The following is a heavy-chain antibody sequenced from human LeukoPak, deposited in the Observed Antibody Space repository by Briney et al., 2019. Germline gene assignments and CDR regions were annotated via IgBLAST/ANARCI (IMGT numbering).Heavy chain of an antibody. CDR1: GFTFSSYW. D-gene: IGHD3-9*01. CDR3: AKDFILTGYHP. CDR2: INSDGSST. Sequence: GGSLRLSCAASGFTFSSYWMHWVRQAPGKGLVWVSRINSDGSSTSYADSVKGRFTISRDNAKNTLYLQMNSLRAEDTAVYYCAKDFILTGYHPLGQGTLVTVSS. V-gene: IGHV3-74*01. J-gene: IGHJ5*02.